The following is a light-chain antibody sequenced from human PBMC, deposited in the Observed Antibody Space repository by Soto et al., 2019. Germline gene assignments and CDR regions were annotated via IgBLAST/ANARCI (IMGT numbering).Light chain of an antibody. J-gene: IGLJ3*02. CDR2: EVT. CDR3: SSYTATSTGV. V-gene: IGLV2-14*01. CDR1: SSDVGRYNF. Sequence: QSALTQPASVSGSPGQSITISCTGTSSDVGRYNFVSWYQHHPDKAPKLLIYEVTDRPPGTSNRFSGSKSGNTASLTISRLQADDEADYYCSSYTATSTGVFGGGTQLTVL.